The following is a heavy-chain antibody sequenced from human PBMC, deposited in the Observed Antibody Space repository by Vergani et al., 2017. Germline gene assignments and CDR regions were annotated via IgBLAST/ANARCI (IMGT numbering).Heavy chain of an antibody. CDR1: GGSFSGYY. J-gene: IGHJ3*02. CDR2: INHSGST. D-gene: IGHD3-16*02. Sequence: QVQLQESGPGLVKPSETLSLTCAVYGGSFSGYYWSWIRQPPGKGLEWIGEINHSGSTNYNPSLKSRVTISVDTSKNQFSLKLSSVTAADTAVYYCASRGGYRARNAFDIWGQGTMVTVSS. V-gene: IGHV4-34*01. CDR3: ASRGGYRARNAFDI.